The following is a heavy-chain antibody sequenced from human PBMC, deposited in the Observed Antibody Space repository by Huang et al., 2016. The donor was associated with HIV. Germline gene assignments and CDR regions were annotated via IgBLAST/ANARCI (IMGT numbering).Heavy chain of an antibody. CDR1: GYVFRAQG. Sequence: VQLVQSGPDVWKPGASLKISCRASGYVFRAQGLYWVRQAPGQGLEWLGWISTHNGDTLYAQKIQSRMSLTANISTNTGYLELLGLRYDDTALYYCARDSAITVTAYSDYWGPGTLVTVSS. V-gene: IGHV1-18*01. CDR2: ISTHNGDT. D-gene: IGHD4-17*01. CDR3: ARDSAITVTAYSDY. J-gene: IGHJ4*02.